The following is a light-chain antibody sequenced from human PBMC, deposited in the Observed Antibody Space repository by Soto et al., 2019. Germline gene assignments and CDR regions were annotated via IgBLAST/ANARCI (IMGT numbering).Light chain of an antibody. J-gene: IGLJ2*01. Sequence: QSVLTQPPSASRTPGQRVTISCSGSSSNIGRYTVNWYQQLPGTAPKLLIYSNNQRPSGVPDRFSGSKSGTSVSLAISGLQSEDEADYYCAAWDDSLNGVVFGGGTKLTVL. V-gene: IGLV1-44*01. CDR3: AAWDDSLNGVV. CDR1: SSNIGRYT. CDR2: SNN.